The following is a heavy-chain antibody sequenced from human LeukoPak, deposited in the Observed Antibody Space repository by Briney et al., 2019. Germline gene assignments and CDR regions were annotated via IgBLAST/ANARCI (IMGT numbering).Heavy chain of an antibody. CDR1: GGSISSGGYY. J-gene: IGHJ6*02. CDR3: ARDLRQEWQPNRYGMDV. CDR2: IYYSGST. Sequence: SETLSLTCTVSGGSISSGGYYWSWIRQHPGKGLEWIGYIYYSGSTIYNPSLKSRVTILVDMSKNQFSLKLSSVTAADTAVYYCARDLRQEWQPNRYGMDVWGQGTTVTVSS. V-gene: IGHV4-61*08. D-gene: IGHD3-3*01.